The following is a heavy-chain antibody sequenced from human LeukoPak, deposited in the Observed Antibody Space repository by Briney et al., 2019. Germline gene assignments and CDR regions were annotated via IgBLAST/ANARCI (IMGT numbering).Heavy chain of an antibody. Sequence: GSLRLSRATPGFTVCISYMNWVRQAPRRGLEWVSGIYSGGSTYYADSVKGRFAISRDNSKNTLYLQMSSLRAEDTAVYYCVKGTQLVRDYLDYWGQGTLVTVSS. CDR1: GFTVCISY. J-gene: IGHJ4*02. CDR2: IYSGGST. D-gene: IGHD6-13*01. V-gene: IGHV3-66*01. CDR3: VKGTQLVRDYLDY.